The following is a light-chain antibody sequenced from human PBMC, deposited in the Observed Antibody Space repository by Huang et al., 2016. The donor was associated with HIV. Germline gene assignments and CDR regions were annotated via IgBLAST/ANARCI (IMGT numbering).Light chain of an antibody. J-gene: IGKJ4*01. V-gene: IGKV3-15*01. Sequence: EIVMTQSPATLSVSPGDRVTPSCRASQSIDSNVAWYQQKPGQSPRLLIFAASTRATGSPARFSGSGSGTDFTLTISSLQSEDFAIYYCQQHNNWPLTFGGGTRVVIK. CDR3: QQHNNWPLT. CDR2: AAS. CDR1: QSIDSN.